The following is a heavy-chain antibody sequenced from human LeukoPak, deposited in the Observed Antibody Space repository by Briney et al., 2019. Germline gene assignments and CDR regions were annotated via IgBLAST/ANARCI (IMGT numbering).Heavy chain of an antibody. CDR1: GFALTSYT. D-gene: IGHD2-2*01. CDR3: ARVVVPAAMPDY. CDR2: LRGPEGSP. Sequence: GGSLRLSCAASGFALTSYTMSWVRQAPGKGLEWVSSLRGPEGSPFYADSVKGRFTISRDNAKNSLYLQMNSLRAEDTAVYCCARVVVPAAMPDYWGQGTLVTVSS. V-gene: IGHV3-23*01. J-gene: IGHJ4*02.